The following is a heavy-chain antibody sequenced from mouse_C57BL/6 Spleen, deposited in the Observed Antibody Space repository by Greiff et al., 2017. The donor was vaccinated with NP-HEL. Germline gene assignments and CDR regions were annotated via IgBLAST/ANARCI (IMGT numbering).Heavy chain of an antibody. CDR2: IDPSDSET. CDR3: ARVYDGYYVSFAY. D-gene: IGHD2-3*01. J-gene: IGHJ3*01. Sequence: VQLQQPGAELVRPGSSVKLSCKASGYTFTSYWMHWVKQRPIQGLEWIGNIDPSDSETHYNQKFKDKATLTVDKSSSTAYMQLSSLTSEDSAVYYCARVYDGYYVSFAYWGQGTLVTVSA. CDR1: GYTFTSYW. V-gene: IGHV1-52*01.